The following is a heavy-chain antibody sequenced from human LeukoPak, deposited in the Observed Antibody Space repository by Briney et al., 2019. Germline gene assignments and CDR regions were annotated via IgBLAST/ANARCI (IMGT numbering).Heavy chain of an antibody. CDR2: ISTSSDST. V-gene: IGHV3-23*01. CDR1: GFTFSNYA. J-gene: IGHJ4*02. CDR3: ASRLYGGVFDN. D-gene: IGHD4-23*01. Sequence: QAGGSLRRSCVMSGFTFSNYAMNWVRQAPGKGLEWVSDISTSSDSTYHIESVRGRFTISRDNSKNTLYLQMNSLRVDDTAVYYCASRLYGGVFDNWGQGILVSVSS.